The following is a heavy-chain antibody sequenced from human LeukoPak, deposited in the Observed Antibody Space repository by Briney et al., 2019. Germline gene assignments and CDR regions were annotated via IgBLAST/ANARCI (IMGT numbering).Heavy chain of an antibody. CDR1: GFTFSSYA. CDR2: ISDDGSSK. Sequence: PGRSLRLSCAASGFTFSSYAMHWVRQAPGKGLEWVAVISDDGSSKYYADSVKGRFTMSRDNSKNTLYLQMNSLRVEDTAVYYCARPERYCSSTSCYGGGDYWGQGTLVTVSS. D-gene: IGHD2-2*01. J-gene: IGHJ4*02. CDR3: ARPERYCSSTSCYGGGDY. V-gene: IGHV3-30*14.